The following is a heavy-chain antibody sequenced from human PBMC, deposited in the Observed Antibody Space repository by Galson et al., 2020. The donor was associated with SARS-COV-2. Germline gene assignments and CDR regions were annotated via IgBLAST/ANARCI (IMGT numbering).Heavy chain of an antibody. J-gene: IGHJ6*02. CDR1: GDSFSTYW. CDR2: IYPDDSDT. D-gene: IGHD3-9*01. CDR3: ARHGGAGVEVDDYYAMDV. V-gene: IGHV5-51*01. Sequence: KVSCQGSGDSFSTYWIAWVRQRPGKGLEWMGIIYPDDSDTRYSSSFQGQVTISADKSISTAHLQWSSLRASDTAIYYCARHGGAGVEVDDYYAMDVWGQGTPVIVSS.